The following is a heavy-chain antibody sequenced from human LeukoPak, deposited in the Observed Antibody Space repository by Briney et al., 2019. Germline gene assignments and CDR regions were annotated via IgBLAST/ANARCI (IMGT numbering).Heavy chain of an antibody. V-gene: IGHV1-2*02. CDR1: GYTFTGYY. CDR3: ARNIWFGESSDAFDI. CDR2: INPNSGGT. D-gene: IGHD3-10*01. Sequence: ASVKVSCKASGYTFTGYYMHWVRQAPGQGLEWMGWINPNSGGTNYAQKFQGRVTMTRDTSISTAYMELSRLRSDDTAVYYCARNIWFGESSDAFDIWGQGTMVTVSS. J-gene: IGHJ3*02.